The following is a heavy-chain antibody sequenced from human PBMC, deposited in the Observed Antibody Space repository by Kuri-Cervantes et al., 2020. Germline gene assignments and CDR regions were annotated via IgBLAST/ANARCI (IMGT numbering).Heavy chain of an antibody. CDR3: ARVRGGYYYYGMDV. Sequence: SETLSLTCTVSGYSISSGDYWGWIRQPPGKGLEWIGSIYHSGSTYYNPSLKSRVTISVDTSKNQFSLKLSSVTAADTAVYYCARVRGGYYYYGMDVWGQGTTVTVSS. CDR2: IYHSGST. V-gene: IGHV4-38-2*02. J-gene: IGHJ6*02. D-gene: IGHD3-10*01. CDR1: GYSISSGDY.